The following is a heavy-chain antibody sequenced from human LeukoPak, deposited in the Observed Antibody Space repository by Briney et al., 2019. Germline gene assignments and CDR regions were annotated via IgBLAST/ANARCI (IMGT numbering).Heavy chain of an antibody. CDR1: GGSISSGSYY. D-gene: IGHD6-6*01. CDR3: ARSIAARPGYYYYYMDV. CDR2: IYTSGSP. V-gene: IGHV4-61*09. Sequence: SETLSLTCTVSGGSISSGSYYWSWIRQPAGKGLEWIGHIYTSGSPNYNPSLKSRVTISVDTSKNQISLKLSSVTAADTAVYYCARSIAARPGYYYYYMDVWGKGTTVTVSS. J-gene: IGHJ6*03.